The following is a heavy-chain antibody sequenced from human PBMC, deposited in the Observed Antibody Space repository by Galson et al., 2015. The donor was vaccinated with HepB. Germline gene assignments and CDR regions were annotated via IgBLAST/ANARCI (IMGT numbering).Heavy chain of an antibody. Sequence: SLRLSCAGSGFTFDDYAMYWVRQVPGKGLEWVSSISWNGVDVAYGDAVKGRFTISRDNPRNSLYLQMNSLTVEDTDFYFCARSELLSQDHYYYFYSLDAWGQETTVSVSS. D-gene: IGHD2-15*01. CDR3: ARSELLSQDHYYYFYSLDA. CDR2: ISWNGVDV. J-gene: IGHJ6*02. CDR1: GFTFDDYA. V-gene: IGHV3-9*01.